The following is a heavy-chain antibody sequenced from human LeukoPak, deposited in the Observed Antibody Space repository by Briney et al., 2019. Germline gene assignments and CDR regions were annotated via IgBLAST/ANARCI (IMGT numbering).Heavy chain of an antibody. CDR1: SESMDSYY. V-gene: IGHV4-59*08. Sequence: SETLSLTCTVDSESMDSYYRNWVRQPPGKGLEWIGRVYNNKYTEYNPSLQSRVSISVDTSKSQFSLNLISVAAADTAVYYCARRVSLYAGFDIWGPGTMVTVSS. CDR2: VYNNKYT. CDR3: ARRVSLYAGFDI. D-gene: IGHD3-16*02. J-gene: IGHJ3*02.